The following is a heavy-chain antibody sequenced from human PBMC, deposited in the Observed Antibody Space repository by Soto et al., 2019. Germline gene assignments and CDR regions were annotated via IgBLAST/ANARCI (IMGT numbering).Heavy chain of an antibody. Sequence: GGSLRLSCAASGFTFSNAWMKWVRQAPGKGLEWVGRIKSKTDGGTTDYAAPVKGRFTISRDDSKNTLYLQMNSLKTEDTAVYYCTTGGAVAITGAYYYYYGMDVWGQGTTVTVSS. CDR2: IKSKTDGGTT. D-gene: IGHD6-19*01. V-gene: IGHV3-15*07. CDR1: GFTFSNAW. CDR3: TTGGAVAITGAYYYYYGMDV. J-gene: IGHJ6*02.